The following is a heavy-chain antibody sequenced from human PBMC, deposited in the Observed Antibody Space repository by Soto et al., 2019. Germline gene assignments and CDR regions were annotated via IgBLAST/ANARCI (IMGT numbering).Heavy chain of an antibody. D-gene: IGHD3-10*01. CDR3: ARFSGRFGASHFDF. Sequence: QVTLKESGPVLVQATETLTLTCNVSGFSLTNVQKGVAWIRQPPGKALEWLAHILSDVEQSYKSSLKKRLTISQDTSERKVVLVMTNVEPVDTATYYCARFSGRFGASHFDFWGQGSSVIVSS. V-gene: IGHV2-26*01. J-gene: IGHJ4*02. CDR2: ILSDVEQ. CDR1: GFSLTNVQKG.